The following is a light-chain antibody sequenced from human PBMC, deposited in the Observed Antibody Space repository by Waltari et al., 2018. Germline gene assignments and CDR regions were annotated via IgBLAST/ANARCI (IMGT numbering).Light chain of an antibody. CDR2: DVS. CDR3: SSYTSSSTWV. V-gene: IGLV2-14*04. Sequence: WYQQRPGKAPKLMIYDVSKRPSGVSKRFSGSKSGNTASLTISGLQAEDEADYYCSSYTSSSTWVFGGGTKLTVL. J-gene: IGLJ3*02.